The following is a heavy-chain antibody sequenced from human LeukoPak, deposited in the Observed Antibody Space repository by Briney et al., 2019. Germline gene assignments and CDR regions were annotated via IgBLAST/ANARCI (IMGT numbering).Heavy chain of an antibody. D-gene: IGHD1-1*01. J-gene: IGHJ3*02. CDR1: GFTFTTYW. CDR2: IDPDGGRI. Sequence: GGSLRLSCTATGFTFTTYWMHWVRQAPGKGLVWVAHIDPDGGRINYADSVKGRFTISRDNAKNTLYLQMNTLRAEDTAVYFCARDPPTTTPPDIWGQGTMVTVSS. V-gene: IGHV3-74*01. CDR3: ARDPPTTTPPDI.